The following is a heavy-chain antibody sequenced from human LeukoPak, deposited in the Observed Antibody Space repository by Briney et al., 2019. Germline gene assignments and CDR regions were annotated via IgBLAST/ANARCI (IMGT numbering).Heavy chain of an antibody. CDR1: GFTVSSNY. J-gene: IGHJ5*02. V-gene: IGHV3-66*01. Sequence: GGSLRLSCAASGFTVSSNYMSWVRQAPGKGLEWVSVIYSGGSTYYADSVKGRFTISRDNSKNTLYLQMNSLRAEDTAVYYCARGAYYDILTGYSFDPWGQGTLVTVSS. CDR3: ARGAYYDILTGYSFDP. D-gene: IGHD3-9*01. CDR2: IYSGGST.